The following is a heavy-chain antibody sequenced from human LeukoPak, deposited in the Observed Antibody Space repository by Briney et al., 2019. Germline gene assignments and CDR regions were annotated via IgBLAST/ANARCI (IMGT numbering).Heavy chain of an antibody. CDR1: GGSISSSSYY. Sequence: SETLSLTCTVSGGSISSSSYYWDWIRQPPGKGLEWVLSIYYIGSTYYNPSLKSRVTISVDTAKTQFSLKLNSVTAADTAVYYCAKHSRSGYSAYENAFDIWGQGTMVTVSS. V-gene: IGHV4-39*01. CDR2: IYYIGST. CDR3: AKHSRSGYSAYENAFDI. J-gene: IGHJ3*02. D-gene: IGHD5-12*01.